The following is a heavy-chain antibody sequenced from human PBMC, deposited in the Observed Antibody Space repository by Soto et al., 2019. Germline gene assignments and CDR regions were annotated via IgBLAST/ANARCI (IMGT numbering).Heavy chain of an antibody. V-gene: IGHV3-33*01. J-gene: IGHJ5*02. CDR1: GFTFSSYG. D-gene: IGHD6-13*01. Sequence: QVQLVESGGGVVQPGRSLRLSCAASGFTFSSYGMHWVRQAPGKGLEWVAVIWYDGSNKYYADSVKDRFTISRDNSKNTLYLQMNSLRAEDTAVYYCARGSAVAAAGRILDPWGQGTLVTVSS. CDR3: ARGSAVAAAGRILDP. CDR2: IWYDGSNK.